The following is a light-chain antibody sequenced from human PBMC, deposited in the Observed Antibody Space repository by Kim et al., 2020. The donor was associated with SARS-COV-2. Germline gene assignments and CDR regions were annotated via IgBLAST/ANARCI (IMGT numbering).Light chain of an antibody. V-gene: IGKV1-33*01. CDR3: QQYDRLPLT. Sequence: DIQMTQSPSSLSASIGDRVTFTCQASQDISNYLNWYQQKPGKAPTLLIYDASNLETGVPSRFSGSGSGTDFIVTIDGLQPEDIATYQCQQYDRLPLTFGGGTKVDIK. CDR2: DAS. J-gene: IGKJ4*02. CDR1: QDISNY.